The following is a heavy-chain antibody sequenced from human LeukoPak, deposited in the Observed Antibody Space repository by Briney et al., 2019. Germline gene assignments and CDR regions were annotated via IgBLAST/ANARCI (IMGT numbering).Heavy chain of an antibody. CDR1: GFTFSSYA. CDR3: TRGSGRNWFDP. J-gene: IGHJ5*02. V-gene: IGHV3-23*01. Sequence: GGSLRLSCAASGFTFSSYAMSWVRQAPGKGLEWVSAISGRGGSTYYADSVKGRFTISRDNSKNTLYLQMNSLRAEDTAVYYCTRGSGRNWFDPWGQGTLVTVSS. CDR2: ISGRGGST. D-gene: IGHD3-10*01.